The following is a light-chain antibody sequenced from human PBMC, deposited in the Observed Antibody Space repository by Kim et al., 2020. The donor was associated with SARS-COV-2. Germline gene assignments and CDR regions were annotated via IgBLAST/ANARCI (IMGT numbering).Light chain of an antibody. J-gene: IGKJ2*01. V-gene: IGKV1D-8*02. CDR3: QQYFDFPFT. CDR2: AAY. CDR1: QNIARY. Sequence: SASPRYKVPITCRHTQNIARYLAWFQQRPGKAPQLLIYAAYTLHTGAPSRFSGSGSGTDFTLTINPLQSEDSATYFWQQYFDFPFTFGQGTKLEI.